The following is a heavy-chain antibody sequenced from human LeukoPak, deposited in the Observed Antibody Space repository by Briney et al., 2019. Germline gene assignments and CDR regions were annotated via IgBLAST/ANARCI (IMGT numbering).Heavy chain of an antibody. CDR2: IKPDGSEK. D-gene: IGHD3-3*01. CDR1: GFTFSSHW. J-gene: IGHJ4*02. Sequence: PGGSLRLSCAASGFTFSSHWMSWVRQAPGKGLEWVGNIKPDGSEKYYVDSLKGRFIISRDNAKNSLYLQMNSLRAEDTGVYYCAKDHYWSIDYWGRGTLVTVSS. CDR3: AKDHYWSIDY. V-gene: IGHV3-7*01.